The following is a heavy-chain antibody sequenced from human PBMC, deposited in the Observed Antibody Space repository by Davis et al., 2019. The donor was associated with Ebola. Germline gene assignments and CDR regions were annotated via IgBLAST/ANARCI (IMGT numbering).Heavy chain of an antibody. J-gene: IGHJ5*02. CDR1: GGSISSSNW. CDR3: ARGSITIFGVVNNWFDP. V-gene: IGHV4-4*02. CDR2: IYHSGST. Sequence: SETLSLTCAVSGGSISSSNWWSWVRQPPGKGLEWIGEIYHSGSTNYNPSLKSRVTISVDKSKNQFSLKLSSVTAADTAVYYCARGSITIFGVVNNWFDPWGQGTLVTVSS. D-gene: IGHD3-3*01.